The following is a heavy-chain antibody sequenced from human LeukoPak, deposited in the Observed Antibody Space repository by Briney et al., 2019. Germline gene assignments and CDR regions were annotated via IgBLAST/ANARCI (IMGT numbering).Heavy chain of an antibody. CDR1: GGTFSSYA. CDR2: IIPIFGTA. Sequence: ASVKVSCKASGGTFSSYAISWVRQAPGQGLEWMGGIIPIFGTANYAQKFQGRVTITADKSTSTAYMELGSLRSEDTAVYYCARLYSSSRPYAGDYWGQGTLVTVSS. CDR3: ARLYSSSRPYAGDY. J-gene: IGHJ4*02. V-gene: IGHV1-69*06. D-gene: IGHD6-13*01.